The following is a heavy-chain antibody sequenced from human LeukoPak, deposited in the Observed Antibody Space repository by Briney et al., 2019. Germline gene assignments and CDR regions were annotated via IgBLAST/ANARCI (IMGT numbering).Heavy chain of an antibody. D-gene: IGHD2-2*01. J-gene: IGHJ4*02. V-gene: IGHV4-34*01. CDR3: ARGRDVGYCSSNSCSFDY. Sequence: SETLSLTCAVHGGSFSGYYWSWIRQPPGKGLEWIGEINHSGSTNYNPSLKSRVTISGDTSNNQFSLKLTSVTAADTALYYCARGRDVGYCSSNSCSFDYWGQGTLVTVSS. CDR2: INHSGST. CDR1: GGSFSGYY.